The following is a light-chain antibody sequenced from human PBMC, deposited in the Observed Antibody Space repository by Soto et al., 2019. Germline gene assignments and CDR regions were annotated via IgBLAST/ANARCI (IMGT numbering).Light chain of an antibody. CDR1: QGISSY. CDR2: AAS. CDR3: QQLNGYPIT. Sequence: DIQLTQSPSFLSASVGDRVTITCRASQGISSYLAWYQQKPGKAPKLLIYAASTLQSGVPSRFSGSGSATEFTLTIISLQPEDFATYYCQQLNGYPITCGQGTRLDIK. J-gene: IGKJ5*01. V-gene: IGKV1-9*01.